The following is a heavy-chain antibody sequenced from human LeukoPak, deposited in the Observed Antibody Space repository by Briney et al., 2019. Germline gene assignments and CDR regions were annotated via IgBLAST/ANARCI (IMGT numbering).Heavy chain of an antibody. D-gene: IGHD4-11*01. CDR3: AKDRGYSFDY. V-gene: IGHV3-23*01. Sequence: GGSRRLSCGVSEFTFSIYAMSWVRQAPGKGLEWVSATSANGGKTYYADSVKGRFTISRDNSKNTLYLQMNSLRAEDTAVYYCAKDRGYSFDYWGQGTLVTVSS. CDR1: EFTFSIYA. CDR2: TSANGGKT. J-gene: IGHJ4*02.